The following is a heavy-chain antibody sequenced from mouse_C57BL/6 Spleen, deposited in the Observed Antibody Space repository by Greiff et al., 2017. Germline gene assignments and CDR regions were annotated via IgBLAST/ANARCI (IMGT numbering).Heavy chain of an antibody. Sequence: EVMLVESGGGLVKPGGSLKLSCAASGFTFSSYAMSWVRQTPEKRLEWVATISDGGSYTYYPDNVQGRFTISRDNAKNNLYLQMSHLKSEDTAMYYCARDSKGYYSKGAYAMDYWGQGTSVSVSS. CDR2: ISDGGSYT. J-gene: IGHJ4*01. CDR3: ARDSKGYYSKGAYAMDY. D-gene: IGHD2-12*01. V-gene: IGHV5-4*01. CDR1: GFTFSSYA.